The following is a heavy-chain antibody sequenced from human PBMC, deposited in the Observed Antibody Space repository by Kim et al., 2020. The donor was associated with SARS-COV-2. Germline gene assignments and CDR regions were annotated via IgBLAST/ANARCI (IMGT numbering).Heavy chain of an antibody. J-gene: IGHJ6*02. CDR2: IYTSGSP. CDR3: ARAIFGGYGDYGYYYYYGMDV. Sequence: SETLSLTCTVSGGSISSGSYYWSWIRQPAGKGLEWIGRIYTSGSPNYNPSLKSRVTISVDTSKNQFSLKLSSVTAADTAAYYCARAIFGGYGDYGYYYYYGMDVWGQGTTVTVSS. V-gene: IGHV4-61*02. CDR1: GGSISSGSYY. D-gene: IGHD4-17*01.